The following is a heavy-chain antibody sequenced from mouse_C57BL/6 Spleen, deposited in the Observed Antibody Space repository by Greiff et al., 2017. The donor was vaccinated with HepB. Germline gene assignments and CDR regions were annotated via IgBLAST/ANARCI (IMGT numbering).Heavy chain of an antibody. V-gene: IGHV1-55*01. CDR1: GYTFTSYW. Sequence: QVQLQQPGAELVKPGASVKMSCKASGYTFTSYWITWVKQRPGQGLEWIGDIYPGSGSTNYNEKFKSKATLTVDTSSSTAYMQLSSLTSEDSAVYYCARPYYDYDDYYAMDDWGQGTSVTVSS. J-gene: IGHJ4*01. CDR3: ARPYYDYDDYYAMDD. CDR2: IYPGSGST. D-gene: IGHD2-4*01.